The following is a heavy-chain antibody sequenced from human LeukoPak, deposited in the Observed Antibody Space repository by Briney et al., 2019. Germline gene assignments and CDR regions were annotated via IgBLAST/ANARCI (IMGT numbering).Heavy chain of an antibody. D-gene: IGHD6-13*01. CDR3: TTDPRYSSSWYFDAFDI. V-gene: IGHV3-15*07. CDR2: IKSKTDGGTT. CDR1: GFTFSNAW. J-gene: IGHJ3*02. Sequence: GGSLRLSCAASGFTFSNAWMNWVRQAPGKGLEWVGRIKSKTDGGTTDYAAPVKGRFTISRDDSKNTLYLQMNSLKTEDTAVYYCTTDPRYSSSWYFDAFDIWGQGTMVTVSS.